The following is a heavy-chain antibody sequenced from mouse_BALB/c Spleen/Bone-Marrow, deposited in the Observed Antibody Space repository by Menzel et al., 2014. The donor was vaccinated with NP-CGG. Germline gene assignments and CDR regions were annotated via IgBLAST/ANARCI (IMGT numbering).Heavy chain of an antibody. CDR3: ARITYDYDAGGFDY. J-gene: IGHJ2*01. D-gene: IGHD2-4*01. V-gene: IGHV3-2*02. CDR2: ISYSGSS. Sequence: EVKLVESGPGLVKPSQSLSLTCTVTGYSITSDYAWNWIRQFPGNKLEWMGYISYSGSSNYNPSLKSRISITRDTSKNQFFLQLNSVTTEDTATYYCARITYDYDAGGFDYWGQGTTLTVSS. CDR1: GYSITSDYA.